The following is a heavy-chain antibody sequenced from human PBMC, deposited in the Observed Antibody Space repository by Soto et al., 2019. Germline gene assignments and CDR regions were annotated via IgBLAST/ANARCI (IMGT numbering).Heavy chain of an antibody. CDR3: AGGRDDYNGWYFDL. CDR1: GRTIRRYY. CDR2: TYYSGSP. V-gene: IGHV4-59*01. J-gene: IGHJ2*01. Sequence: TLSLTSTVSGRTIRRYYWSWLRQPPGKGLEWIGYTYYSGSPNYSPSLESRVTISEGTSKNQFSLRLSSVTAADTAIYYCAGGRDDYNGWYFDLWGRGTLVTSPQ. D-gene: IGHD4-4*01.